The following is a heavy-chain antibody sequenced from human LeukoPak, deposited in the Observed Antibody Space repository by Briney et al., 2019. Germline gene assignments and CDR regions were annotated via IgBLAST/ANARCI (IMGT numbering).Heavy chain of an antibody. CDR3: ARASQYSSGWRDYFDY. CDR2: LSSGSTTT. J-gene: IGHJ4*02. D-gene: IGHD6-19*01. V-gene: IGHV3-48*04. Sequence: PGGSLRLSCAASGFTFSSYHMDWVRQAPGKGLEWVSYLSSGSTTTYYADSVKGRFTISRDDSKNSLYLQMNSLRVEDTAVYYCARASQYSSGWRDYFDYWGQGTLVTVSS. CDR1: GFTFSSYH.